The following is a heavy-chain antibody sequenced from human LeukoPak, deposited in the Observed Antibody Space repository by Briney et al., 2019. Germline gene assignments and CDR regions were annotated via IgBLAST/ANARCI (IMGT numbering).Heavy chain of an antibody. D-gene: IGHD5-12*01. CDR2: IYHSGST. CDR3: ASPRGHAASYDYYFDY. J-gene: IGHJ4*02. V-gene: IGHV4-4*02. CDR1: GGSNSSTNR. Sequence: LGTLSLTCAVSGGSNSSTNRWSWFRQPPGKGLEWIGEIYHSGSTNYNPSLKSRVTISVDTSKNQFSLKLSSVTAADTAVYYCASPRGHAASYDYYFDYWGQGTLVTVSS.